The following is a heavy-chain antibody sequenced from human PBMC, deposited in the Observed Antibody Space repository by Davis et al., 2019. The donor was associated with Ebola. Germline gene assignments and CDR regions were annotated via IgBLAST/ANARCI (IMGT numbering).Heavy chain of an antibody. CDR3: ARVSGGVNYDFWSGYPLRPFDY. J-gene: IGHJ4*02. Sequence: GESLKISCAASGFTFSSYEMNWVRQAPGKGLEWVSYIGSSGSTIYYADSVKGRFTISRDNAKNSLYLQMNSLRAEDTAVYYCARVSGGVNYDFWSGYPLRPFDYWGQGTLVTVSS. CDR2: IGSSGSTI. V-gene: IGHV3-48*03. CDR1: GFTFSSYE. D-gene: IGHD3-3*01.